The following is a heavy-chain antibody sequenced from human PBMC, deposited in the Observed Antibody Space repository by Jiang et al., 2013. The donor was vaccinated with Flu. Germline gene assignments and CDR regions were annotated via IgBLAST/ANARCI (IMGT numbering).Heavy chain of an antibody. V-gene: IGHV4-4*07. Sequence: GSGLVKPSETLSLTCAVSGASISSYYWSWIRQPAGKGLEWIGHIYTSGRTNYNPSLKSRVTMSLDTSKNQFSLKLSSVTAADNAVYYCARGLKNYGSQIYYNARINYYFDYWGQGTLVTVSS. J-gene: IGHJ4*02. D-gene: IGHD3-10*01. CDR1: GASISSYY. CDR3: ARGLKNYGSQIYYNARINYYFDY. CDR2: IYTSGRT.